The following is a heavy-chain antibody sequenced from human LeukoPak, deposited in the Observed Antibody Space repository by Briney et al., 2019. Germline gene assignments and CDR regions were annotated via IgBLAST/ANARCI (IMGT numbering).Heavy chain of an antibody. CDR1: GYTFTSYG. CDR2: ITAYNGNT. CDR3: ARGGWYYYDSSGYYLIDN. Sequence: ASVKVSCKASGYTFTSYGISWVRQPPGQGLEWLGWITAYNGNTKYAQKFQARVTLTTDTSTSTAYMELWSLRSDDTALYYCARGGWYYYDSSGYYLIDNWGQGTLVTVSS. D-gene: IGHD3-22*01. J-gene: IGHJ4*02. V-gene: IGHV1-18*01.